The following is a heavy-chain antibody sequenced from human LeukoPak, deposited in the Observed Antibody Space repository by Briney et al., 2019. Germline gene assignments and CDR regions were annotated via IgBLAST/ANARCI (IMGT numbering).Heavy chain of an antibody. J-gene: IGHJ4*02. CDR2: IYYSGST. D-gene: IGHD3-22*01. Sequence: PSETLSLTCTVSGGSISSCYWSWIRQPPGKGLEWIGYIYYSGSTNYNPSLKSRVTISVDTSKNQFSLKLSSVTAADTAVYYCASIDYDSSGYYYAYWGQGTLVTVSS. CDR3: ASIDYDSSGYYYAY. V-gene: IGHV4-59*01. CDR1: GGSISSCY.